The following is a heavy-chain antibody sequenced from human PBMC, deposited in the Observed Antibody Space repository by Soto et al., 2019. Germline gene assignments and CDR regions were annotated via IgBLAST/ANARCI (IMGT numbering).Heavy chain of an antibody. Sequence: SQTLSLTCAISGDSVSTNSATWDWIRQSPSRGLEWLGRTYYRSKWYNDYAVSVKSRITINPDTSKNQFSLQLNSVTPEDTAVYYCARATSPFSSSNKFDYWGQGTLVTVSS. CDR3: ARATSPFSSSNKFDY. D-gene: IGHD6-13*01. CDR2: TYYRSKWYN. J-gene: IGHJ4*02. CDR1: GDSVSTNSAT. V-gene: IGHV6-1*01.